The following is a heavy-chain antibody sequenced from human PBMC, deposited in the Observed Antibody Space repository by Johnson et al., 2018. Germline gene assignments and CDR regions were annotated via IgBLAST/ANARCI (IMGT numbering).Heavy chain of an antibody. J-gene: IGHJ6*02. D-gene: IGHD6-13*01. CDR1: GGSISSSSYY. Sequence: QVQLQESGPGLVKPSETLSLTCTVSGGSISSSSYYWGWIRQPPGKGLEWIGSIYYSGSTYYNPSLKSRVTISVDTSKTQFSLKLSSVTAAATAVYYCAHNPGIAAAAPFDYGMDVWGQGTTVTVSS. CDR3: AHNPGIAAAAPFDYGMDV. V-gene: IGHV4-39*01. CDR2: IYYSGST.